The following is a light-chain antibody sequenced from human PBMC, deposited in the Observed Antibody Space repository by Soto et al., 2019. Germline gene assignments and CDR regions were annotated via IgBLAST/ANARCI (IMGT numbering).Light chain of an antibody. J-gene: IGKJ3*01. V-gene: IGKV3-20*01. Sequence: EVVLTQSPGTLSLSPGESATLSCRASQSVSSSYLAWYQHKPGQAPRLLLFGAAGRANGVPDRFSGSGSGTHFTLTISRLEPEDFAVYYCQQYGGSPFTFGPGTKVDIK. CDR3: QQYGGSPFT. CDR1: QSVSSSY. CDR2: GAA.